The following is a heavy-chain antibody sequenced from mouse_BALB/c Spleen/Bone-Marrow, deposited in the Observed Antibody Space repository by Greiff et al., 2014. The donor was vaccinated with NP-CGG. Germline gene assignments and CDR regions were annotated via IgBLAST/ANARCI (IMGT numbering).Heavy chain of an antibody. J-gene: IGHJ3*01. Sequence: VQLQQSGAELVKPGASVKLSCTASGFNIKDTYMHWVKQRPEQGLEWIGRIDPASGNTKYDPKFQGKATITADTSSNTAYLQLSSLTSDDTAVYYCARDDSWGFAYWGQGTLVTVSA. V-gene: IGHV14-3*02. CDR2: IDPASGNT. CDR1: GFNIKDTY. CDR3: ARDDSWGFAY. D-gene: IGHD2-4*01.